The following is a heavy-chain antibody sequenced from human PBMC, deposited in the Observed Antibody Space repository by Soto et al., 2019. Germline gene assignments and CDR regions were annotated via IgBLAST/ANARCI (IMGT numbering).Heavy chain of an antibody. V-gene: IGHV1-18*01. CDR1: GYTFTSYG. Sequence: QVQLVQSGAEVKKPGASVKVSCKASGYTFTSYGISWVRQAPGQGLEWMGWIRDYNGNTNYAQKLQGRVTMTTDTPTTTVYMCHRNLRYDHTAVYYWARDRPTMDVWGQGTTVTVSS. CDR2: IRDYNGNT. J-gene: IGHJ6*02. CDR3: ARDRPTMDV.